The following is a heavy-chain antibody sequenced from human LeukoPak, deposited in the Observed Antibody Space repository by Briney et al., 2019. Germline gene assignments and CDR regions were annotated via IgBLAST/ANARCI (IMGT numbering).Heavy chain of an antibody. CDR1: GYTFTGYY. Sequence: ASVKVSCKASGYTFTGYYLHWVRQAPGQGLEWMGWINPKSDVTNYAQKFQGRVTMTRDTSITTAYMELRRVRSDDTGVYYCARGVEYSSASDAFDIWGQGTMVTVSS. D-gene: IGHD6-6*01. V-gene: IGHV1-2*02. CDR3: ARGVEYSSASDAFDI. J-gene: IGHJ3*02. CDR2: INPKSDVT.